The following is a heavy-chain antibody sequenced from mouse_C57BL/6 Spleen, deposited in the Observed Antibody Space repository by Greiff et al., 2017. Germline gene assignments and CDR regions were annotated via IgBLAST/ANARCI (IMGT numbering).Heavy chain of an antibody. CDR1: GFTFSDYY. V-gene: IGHV5-16*01. CDR2: INYDGSST. D-gene: IGHD1-1*01. Sequence: EVMLVESEGGLVQPGSSMKLSCTASGFTFSDYYMAWVRQVPEKGLEWVANINYDGSSTYYLDSLKSRFIISRDNAKNILYLQMSSLKSEDTATYYCARELAHYYGSSYVEYFDVWGTGTTVTVSS. CDR3: ARELAHYYGSSYVEYFDV. J-gene: IGHJ1*03.